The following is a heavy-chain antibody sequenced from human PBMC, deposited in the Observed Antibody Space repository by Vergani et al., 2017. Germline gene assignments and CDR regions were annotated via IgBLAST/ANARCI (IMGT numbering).Heavy chain of an antibody. Sequence: EVQVVETGGGLVQPGGSLRLSCVASGFAFSRYAMSWVRQAPGKGLEWVSGLTASGSGISYADSVRGRFTISRDNSKNTLYLQMNSLRADDTAVYYCITGTTEPYWGQGTLVTVSS. V-gene: IGHV3-23*04. CDR3: ITGTTEPY. CDR1: GFAFSRYA. D-gene: IGHD1-7*01. CDR2: LTASGSGI. J-gene: IGHJ4*02.